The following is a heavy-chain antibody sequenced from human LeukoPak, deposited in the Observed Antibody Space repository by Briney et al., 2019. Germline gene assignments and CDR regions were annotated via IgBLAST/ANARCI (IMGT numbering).Heavy chain of an antibody. D-gene: IGHD2/OR15-2a*01. CDR2: IVGSGGRT. V-gene: IGHV3-23*01. Sequence: GGSLRLSCAPSGFGFSNYAMTWVRQAPGKGLEWVSTIVGSGGRTYYADSVKGRFTISRDNSENTLFLQLNSLRADDTAVYYCAQEGSINSDSWGQGTLVTVSS. CDR3: AQEGSINSDS. CDR1: GFGFSNYA. J-gene: IGHJ4*02.